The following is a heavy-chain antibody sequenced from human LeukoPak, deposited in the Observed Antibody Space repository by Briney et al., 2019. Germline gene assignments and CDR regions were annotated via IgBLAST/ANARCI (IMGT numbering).Heavy chain of an antibody. CDR2: INPSGGST. J-gene: IGHJ4*02. V-gene: IGHV1-46*01. CDR3: ARAGYDSSGYYSY. D-gene: IGHD3-22*01. CDR1: GYIFTNYY. Sequence: ASVKVSCKASGYIFTNYYMHWVRRAPGQGLEWMGIINPSGGSTTYAQKFQGRVTMTRDTSTSTVYMEVSSLRSEDTAVYYCARAGYDSSGYYSYWGQGTLVTVSS.